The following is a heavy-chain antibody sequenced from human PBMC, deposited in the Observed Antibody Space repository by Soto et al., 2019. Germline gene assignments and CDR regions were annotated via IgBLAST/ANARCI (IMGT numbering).Heavy chain of an antibody. Sequence: GGSLRLSCAASGFTFSSYSMNWVRQAPGKGLEWVSSISSSSSYIYYADSVKGRFTISRDNAKNSLYLQMNSLRAEDTAVYYCARGWFGELLPYYFDYWGQGTLVTVSS. J-gene: IGHJ4*02. CDR1: GFTFSSYS. CDR2: ISSSSSYI. V-gene: IGHV3-21*01. CDR3: ARGWFGELLPYYFDY. D-gene: IGHD3-10*01.